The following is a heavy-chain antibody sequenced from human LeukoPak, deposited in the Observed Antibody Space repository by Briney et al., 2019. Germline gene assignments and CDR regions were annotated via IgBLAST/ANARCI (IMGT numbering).Heavy chain of an antibody. CDR2: ISNDGKYI. CDR3: ARGLSPRSHFDY. J-gene: IGHJ4*02. V-gene: IGHV3-21*01. CDR1: GFTLRNYT. Sequence: GGSLRLSCAASGFTLRNYTMNWVRQAPGKGLEWVSSISNDGKYIYYADSVKGRFTISRDNAKSSLYLQMNSLRAEDTAVYYCARGLSPRSHFDYWGQGTLVTVSS.